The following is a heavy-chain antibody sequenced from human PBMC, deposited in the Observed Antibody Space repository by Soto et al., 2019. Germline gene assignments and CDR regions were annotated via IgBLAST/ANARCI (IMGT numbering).Heavy chain of an antibody. V-gene: IGHV1-18*01. CDR1: GYTFTSYG. D-gene: IGHD5-12*01. J-gene: IGHJ4*02. Sequence: QVQLVQSGAEVKKPGASVKVSCKASGYTFTSYGISWVRQAPGQGLEWMGWISAYKGNTNYAQKLQGRVTMTTDTSTSTAYMELRSLGSDGTAACYCASDTGYESDCWGQGTVVAVSS. CDR3: ASDTGYESDC. CDR2: ISAYKGNT.